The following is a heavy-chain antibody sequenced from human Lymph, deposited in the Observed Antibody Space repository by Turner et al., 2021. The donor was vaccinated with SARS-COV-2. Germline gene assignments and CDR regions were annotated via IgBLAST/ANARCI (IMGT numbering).Heavy chain of an antibody. J-gene: IGHJ6*02. CDR1: GFTFSSYA. Sequence: QVQLVESGGGVVQPGRSLRLSCAASGFTFSSYAMHWVRQAPGKGLEWVAVISYDGSNKYYADSVKGRFTISRDNSKNTLYRQMNSLRAEDTAVYYCARDTGGQVDVWGQGTTVTVSS. D-gene: IGHD2-8*02. CDR2: ISYDGSNK. CDR3: ARDTGGQVDV. V-gene: IGHV3-30-3*01.